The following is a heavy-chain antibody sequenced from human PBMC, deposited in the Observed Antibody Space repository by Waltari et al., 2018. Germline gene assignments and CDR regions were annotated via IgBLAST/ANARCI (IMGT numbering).Heavy chain of an antibody. CDR3: ASVIALAGARPAY. Sequence: EVQLVESGGDFVQPGRSLRLSCVASGFTIDDSAMHWVRQVSGKGLEWVSGISWNIVRTDYADSEKGRFTVSRDNAKNSLLLEMDSLKVEDTAFYYCASVIALAGARPAYWGQGTLVTVSS. CDR1: GFTIDDSA. D-gene: IGHD6-19*01. J-gene: IGHJ4*02. CDR2: ISWNIVRT. V-gene: IGHV3-9*01.